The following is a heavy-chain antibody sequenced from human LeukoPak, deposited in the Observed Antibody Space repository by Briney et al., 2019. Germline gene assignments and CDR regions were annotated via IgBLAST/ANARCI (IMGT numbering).Heavy chain of an antibody. CDR2: ISYDGSNK. J-gene: IGHJ4*02. CDR3: ARVGSSSWSFDY. Sequence: GRSLRLSCAASGFTFSSYGMHWVRQAPGKGLEWVAVISYDGSNKYYADSVKGRFTISRDNSKNTLYLQMNSLRAEDTAVYYCARVGSSSWSFDYWGQGTLVTVSS. D-gene: IGHD6-13*01. V-gene: IGHV3-30*19. CDR1: GFTFSSYG.